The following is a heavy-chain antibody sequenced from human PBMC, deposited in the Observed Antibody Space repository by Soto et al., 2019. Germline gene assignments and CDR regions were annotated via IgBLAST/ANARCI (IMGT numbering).Heavy chain of an antibody. V-gene: IGHV4-31*03. CDR1: GGSIRSGGYY. CDR3: ARVLWSTVSPTRDSLFAP. D-gene: IGHD4-17*01. CDR2: IYSRGST. Sequence: QVQLQESGPGLVKPSQTLSLTCTVSGGSIRSGGYYWSWIRQHPGQGLEWIGYIYSRGSTFYNPSRQSRVTRAVDTSKNQFSRNLNSVTAEDPAVYYCARVLWSTVSPTRDSLFAPWGQGALVTVAS. J-gene: IGHJ5*02.